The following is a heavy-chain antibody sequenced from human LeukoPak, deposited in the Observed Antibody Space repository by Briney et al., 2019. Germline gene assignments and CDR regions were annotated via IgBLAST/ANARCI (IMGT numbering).Heavy chain of an antibody. CDR3: AKGKLLVNVGGNWLDP. D-gene: IGHD1-26*01. CDR2: ISGSSMTT. Sequence: GGSLRLSCAASGFTFNSCAMSWVRQAPGKGPEWVSGISGSSMTTYYADSVKGRFTISRDNSKNTLYLQMNSLRAEDTAVYYCAKGKLLVNVGGNWLDPWGQGTLVTVSS. CDR1: GFTFNSCA. J-gene: IGHJ5*02. V-gene: IGHV3-23*01.